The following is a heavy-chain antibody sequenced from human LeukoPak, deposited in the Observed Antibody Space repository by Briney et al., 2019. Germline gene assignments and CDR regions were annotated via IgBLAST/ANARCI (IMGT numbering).Heavy chain of an antibody. Sequence: GGSLRLSCETAGFTFSSYVMHWVRRTPGKGPVWVSRISHDGIISYADSVKGRFTISRDNAKNTLILQMNSLRVEDTAVYYCARDWVYKIDYWGRGTLVTVSS. V-gene: IGHV3-74*01. CDR1: GFTFSSYV. CDR3: ARDWVYKIDY. J-gene: IGHJ4*02. D-gene: IGHD5-24*01. CDR2: ISHDGII.